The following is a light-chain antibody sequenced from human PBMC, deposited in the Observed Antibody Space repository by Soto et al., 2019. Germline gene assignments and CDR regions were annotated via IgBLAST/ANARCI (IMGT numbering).Light chain of an antibody. Sequence: EIVLTQSPDTLSLSPGERATLSCRASQSVSSNYLAWYQQKPAQAPRLLFYGASTRATGIADRFSGSGSGTDFHRTNSRLEPEDFAVYYCQQYGSSSITFGQGTRVEIK. CDR1: QSVSSNY. J-gene: IGKJ5*01. CDR2: GAS. CDR3: QQYGSSSIT. V-gene: IGKV3-20*01.